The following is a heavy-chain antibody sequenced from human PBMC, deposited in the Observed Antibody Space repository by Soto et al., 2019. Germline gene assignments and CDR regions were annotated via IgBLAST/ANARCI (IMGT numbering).Heavy chain of an antibody. CDR2: IIPILNIA. D-gene: IGHD2-2*01. J-gene: IGHJ3*02. CDR1: GGTFSSYT. Sequence: SVKVSCKTSGGTFSSYTISWVRQAPGQGLEWMGRIIPILNIANYAQKFQGRVTITADKSTSTAYMELSRLRSEDTAVYYCARSSEDIVVVPADGGRYDAFDIWGQGTMVTVSS. CDR3: ARSSEDIVVVPADGGRYDAFDI. V-gene: IGHV1-69*02.